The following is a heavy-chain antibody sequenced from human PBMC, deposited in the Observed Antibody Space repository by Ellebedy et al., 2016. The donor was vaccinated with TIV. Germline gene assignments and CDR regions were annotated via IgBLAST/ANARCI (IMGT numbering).Heavy chain of an antibody. Sequence: AASVKVSCKTSGYSFTGYYIHWVRQAPGQGPEWVGWINPDNGVTVYEQKLQGRVTMTRDTSASTVYMELSSLRSEETAVYYCAREGGVYFFDYWGQGTLVTVSS. V-gene: IGHV1-2*02. CDR2: INPDNGVT. D-gene: IGHD1-26*01. CDR1: GYSFTGYY. CDR3: AREGGVYFFDY. J-gene: IGHJ4*02.